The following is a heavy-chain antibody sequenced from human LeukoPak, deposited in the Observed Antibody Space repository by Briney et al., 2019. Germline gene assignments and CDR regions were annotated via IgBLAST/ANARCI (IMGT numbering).Heavy chain of an antibody. CDR1: GFTFSSYS. CDR3: ARDRMSVWGSSSPIDY. CDR2: ISSSSSTI. D-gene: IGHD6-6*01. J-gene: IGHJ4*02. V-gene: IGHV3-48*04. Sequence: PGGSLRLSCAASGFTFSSYSMNWVRQAPGKGLEWVSYISSSSSTIYYADPVKGRFTISRDNAKNSLYLQMNSLRAEDTAVYYCARDRMSVWGSSSPIDYWGQGTLVTVSS.